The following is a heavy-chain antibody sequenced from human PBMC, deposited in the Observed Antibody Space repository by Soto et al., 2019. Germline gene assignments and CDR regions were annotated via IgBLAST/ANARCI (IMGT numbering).Heavy chain of an antibody. J-gene: IGHJ4*02. CDR1: GYTFTGYY. D-gene: IGHD6-13*01. Sequence: ASVKVSCKASGYTFTGYYMHWVRQAPGQGLEWMGWINPNSGGTNYAQKFQGWVTMTRDTSISTAYMELSRLRSDDTAVYYCARVAAAGYYYFDYWGQGTLVTVSS. CDR2: INPNSGGT. CDR3: ARVAAAGYYYFDY. V-gene: IGHV1-2*04.